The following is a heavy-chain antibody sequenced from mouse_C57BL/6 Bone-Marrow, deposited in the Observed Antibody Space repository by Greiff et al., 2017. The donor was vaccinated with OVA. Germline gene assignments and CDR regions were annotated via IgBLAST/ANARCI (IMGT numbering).Heavy chain of an antibody. D-gene: IGHD3-3*01. CDR3: ARYLGTKGYFDY. CDR1: GFTFTDYY. Sequence: EVQRVESGGGLVQPGGSLSLSCAASGFTFTDYYMSWVRQPPGKALEWLGFIRNKANGYTTEYSASVKGRFTISRDNSQSILYLQMNALRAEDSATYYCARYLGTKGYFDYWGQGTTLTVSS. V-gene: IGHV7-3*01. J-gene: IGHJ2*01. CDR2: IRNKANGYTT.